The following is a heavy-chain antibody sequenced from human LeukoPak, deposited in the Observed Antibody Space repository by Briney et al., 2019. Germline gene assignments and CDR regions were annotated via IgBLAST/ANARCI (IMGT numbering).Heavy chain of an antibody. D-gene: IGHD2-2*01. V-gene: IGHV3-7*01. CDR2: INQLGNEK. CDR1: GSTFSSYW. Sequence: GGSLRLSCAASGSTFSSYWMSWIRQAPGRGLEWVANINQLGNEKNYVDSVNGRFTISRNNVDDSLYLEMNSLRVEDTAVYYCGRDRVVPAATFYWGQGVLVTVSS. J-gene: IGHJ4*02. CDR3: GRDRVVPAATFY.